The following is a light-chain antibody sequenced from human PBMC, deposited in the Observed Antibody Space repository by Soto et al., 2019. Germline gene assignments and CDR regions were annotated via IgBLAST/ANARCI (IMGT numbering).Light chain of an antibody. V-gene: IGLV2-14*01. CDR3: SSYTTNSPVI. J-gene: IGLJ2*01. Sequence: QSVLTQPASVSGSPGQSITISCTGTSSDVGTYNYVSWYQQHPGKAPKLVIYEVSNRPSGVSYRFSGSKSGDTASLTISGLLTEDEADYYCSSYTTNSPVIFGGGTKLTVL. CDR1: SSDVGTYNY. CDR2: EVS.